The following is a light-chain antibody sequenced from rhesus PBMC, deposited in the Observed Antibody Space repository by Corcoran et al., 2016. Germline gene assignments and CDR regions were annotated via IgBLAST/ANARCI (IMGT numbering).Light chain of an antibody. CDR1: QGISSW. J-gene: IGKJ4*01. V-gene: IGKV1-22*01. CDR2: KAA. Sequence: DIQMTQSPSSLSASVGDTVTITCRASQGISSWLAWYQQKPGKAPNLLIYKAASLQSGVPSRLSGSGYGTDFTLNISSLQSEDFATYYCQQYSSRPLTFGGGTKVELK. CDR3: QQYSSRPLT.